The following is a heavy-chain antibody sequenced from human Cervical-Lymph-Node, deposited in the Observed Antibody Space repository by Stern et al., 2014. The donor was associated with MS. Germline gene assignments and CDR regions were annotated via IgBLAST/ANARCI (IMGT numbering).Heavy chain of an antibody. CDR3: ARAIGFCSGGNCEPYYYYGIDV. CDR1: GFRFDDYA. J-gene: IGHJ6*02. D-gene: IGHD2-15*01. Sequence: EVQLVESGGDLVQPGRSLRLSCAASGFRFDDYAMYWVRQAPGKGLGWVSGISWSSGKVGYAGSVKGRFTISRDNVKNSLFLQMNSLRSEDTASYYCARAIGFCSGGNCEPYYYYGIDVWGQGTRVTVSS. CDR2: ISWSSGKV. V-gene: IGHV3-9*01.